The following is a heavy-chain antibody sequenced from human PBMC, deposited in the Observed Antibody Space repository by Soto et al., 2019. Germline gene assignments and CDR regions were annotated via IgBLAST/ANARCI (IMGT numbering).Heavy chain of an antibody. CDR3: GSGKSQMTQDRMGFYSYMDV. CDR2: VIPLLVAS. CDR1: GATFNDYT. Sequence: QVQLVQSGAEVKKPGSSVRISCAASGATFNDYTFTWVRRAPGQGLEWMGRVIPLLVASNYAEKFQDRVTITADRSTSTVYMELSGLKSEDSAIYYCGSGKSQMTQDRMGFYSYMDVWGKGTTVTVSS. D-gene: IGHD2-15*01. V-gene: IGHV1-69*08. J-gene: IGHJ6*03.